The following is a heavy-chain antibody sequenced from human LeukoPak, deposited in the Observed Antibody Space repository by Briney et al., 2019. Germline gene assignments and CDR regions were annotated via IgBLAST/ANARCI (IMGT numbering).Heavy chain of an antibody. V-gene: IGHV4-38-2*02. Sequence: PSETLSLTCTVSGYSISSGYYWGWIRPPPGKGLEWIGSIYHSGNTYYNPSLKSRVTISLDTSKNQFSLKLSSVTAADTAVYYCARDAFYCSSTACPKVDYWGRGALVTVSS. CDR2: IYHSGNT. CDR3: ARDAFYCSSTACPKVDY. J-gene: IGHJ4*02. D-gene: IGHD2-2*01. CDR1: GYSISSGYY.